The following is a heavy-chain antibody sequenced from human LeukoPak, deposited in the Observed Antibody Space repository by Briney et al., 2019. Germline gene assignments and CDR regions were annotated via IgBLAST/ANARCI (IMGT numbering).Heavy chain of an antibody. CDR1: CGPFSGYY. CDR2: INHSGST. D-gene: IGHD3-22*01. Sequence: SETLSLTCAVYCGPFSGYYWSWIRQPPGKGLEWIVEINHSGSTNYNPSLTRRVTKSVDTSKNQFSLQLSSMTAADTALYYCARGWQGYYDSSGYYLLDYWGQGTLVTVSS. J-gene: IGHJ4*02. CDR3: ARGWQGYYDSSGYYLLDY. V-gene: IGHV4-34*01.